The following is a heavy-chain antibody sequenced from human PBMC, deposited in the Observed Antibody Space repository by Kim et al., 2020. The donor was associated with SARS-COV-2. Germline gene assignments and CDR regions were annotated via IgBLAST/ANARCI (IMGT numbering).Heavy chain of an antibody. CDR1: GFTFSYYW. J-gene: IGHJ4*02. V-gene: IGHV3-7*01. CDR2: IKEDGSET. Sequence: GGSLRLSCAASGFTFSYYWMSWVRQAPGKGLEWVANIKEDGSETYSVASVRGRFTISRDNAKNSLYLQMNSLRSEDTAVYYCARRGTYLIDYWGQGTLVTVSS. CDR3: ARRGTYLIDY.